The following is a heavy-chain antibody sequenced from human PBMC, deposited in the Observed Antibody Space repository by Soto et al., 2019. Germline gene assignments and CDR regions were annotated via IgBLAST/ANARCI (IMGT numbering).Heavy chain of an antibody. V-gene: IGHV3-30*18. CDR1: GFTFSSYG. D-gene: IGHD5-18*01. Sequence: QVQLVESGGGVVQPGRSLRLSCAASGFTFSSYGMHWVRQAPGKGLEWVAVISYDGSKEFYADSVKGRFTISRDNSKNTLYLQINSLRAEDTAVYYCAKDLRLWSKDYYYYGMDVWGQGTTVTVSS. CDR2: ISYDGSKE. CDR3: AKDLRLWSKDYYYYGMDV. J-gene: IGHJ6*02.